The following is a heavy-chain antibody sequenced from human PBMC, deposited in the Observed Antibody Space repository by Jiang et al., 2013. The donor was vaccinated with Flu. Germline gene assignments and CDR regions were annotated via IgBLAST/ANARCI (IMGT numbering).Heavy chain of an antibody. J-gene: IGHJ5*02. D-gene: IGHD3-10*01. CDR2: IYYSGST. CDR1: GGSISSYY. CDR3: ARRSITMVRGVTDNWFDP. V-gene: IGHV4-59*08. Sequence: GPGLVKPSETLSLTCTVSGGSISSYYWSWIRQPPGKGLEWIGYIYYSGSTNYNPSLKSRVTISVDTSKNQFSLKLSSVTAADTAVYYCARRSITMVRGVTDNWFDPWGQGTLVTVSS.